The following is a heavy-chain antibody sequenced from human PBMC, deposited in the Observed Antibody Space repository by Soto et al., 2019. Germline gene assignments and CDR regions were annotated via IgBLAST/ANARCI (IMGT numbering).Heavy chain of an antibody. CDR1: GGSFSGYY. V-gene: IGHV4-34*01. CDR3: ARDIVVVRWFDP. D-gene: IGHD2-15*01. Sequence: SETLSLTCAVYGGSFSGYYWSWIRQPPGKGLEWIGEINHSGSANYNPPLKSRVTISVDTSKNQFSLKLSSVTAADTAVYYCARDIVVVRWFDPWGQGTLVTVSS. J-gene: IGHJ5*02. CDR2: INHSGSA.